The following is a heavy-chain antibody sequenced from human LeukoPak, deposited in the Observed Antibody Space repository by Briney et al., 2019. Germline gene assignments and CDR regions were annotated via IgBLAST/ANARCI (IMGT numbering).Heavy chain of an antibody. Sequence: GGSLRLSCTASGFTLSNFAMSWVRQAPGKGLEWVSGNTGSVEYYADSVKGRFTVSRDNSKNTLYLHMKSLGAEDTATYYCARGSDLASYNELEYRGQGTLVTVSS. J-gene: IGHJ4*02. V-gene: IGHV3-23*01. CDR3: ARGSDLASYNELEY. CDR2: NTGSVE. CDR1: GFTLSNFA. D-gene: IGHD5-18*01.